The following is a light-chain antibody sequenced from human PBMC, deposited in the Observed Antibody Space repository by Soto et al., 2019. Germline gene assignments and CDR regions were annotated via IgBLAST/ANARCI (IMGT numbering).Light chain of an antibody. J-gene: IGLJ3*02. CDR3: CSYTSSSIRV. V-gene: IGLV2-14*01. CDR1: SSDVGGYNH. CDR2: EVR. Sequence: QSALTQHASVSGSPGQSITISCTGTSSDVGGYNHVSWYQQHPGKAPKLIIYEVRNRPSGVSNRLSGSKSGNTASLTISGLQADDEADYYCCSYTSSSIRVFGGGTKVTVL.